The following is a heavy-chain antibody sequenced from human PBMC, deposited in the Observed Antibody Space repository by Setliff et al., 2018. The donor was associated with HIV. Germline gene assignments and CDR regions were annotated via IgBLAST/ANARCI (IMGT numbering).Heavy chain of an antibody. V-gene: IGHV1-2*06. Sequence: ASVKVSCKASGYTFTAYYIHWVRQAPGHGLQLMGRIEPSSGGTNYIQKFQGRVTITRDTSIYTVYMELTGLTSDDTAVYYCARQDHSSVNSGSLYAFDVWGQGTRVTVSS. CDR3: ARQDHSSVNSGSLYAFDV. CDR1: GYTFTAYY. D-gene: IGHD3-22*01. J-gene: IGHJ3*01. CDR2: IEPSSGGT.